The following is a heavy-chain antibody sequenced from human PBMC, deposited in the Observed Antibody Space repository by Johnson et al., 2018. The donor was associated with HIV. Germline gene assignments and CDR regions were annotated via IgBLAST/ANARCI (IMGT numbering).Heavy chain of an antibody. V-gene: IGHV3-66*03. J-gene: IGHJ3*01. CDR3: VKMYYNFWSGYSAQMDAFDV. D-gene: IGHD3-3*01. CDR1: RFTVSRNY. CDR2: ILNDGTNQ. Sequence: VQLVESGGGLIQPGGSLRLSCAASRFTVSRNYMSWVRKAPGQGLEWVAVILNDGTNQFYADSVKGRFTISRDNSKNTLYLEMYSLRVEDTAVYYCVKMYYNFWSGYSAQMDAFDVWGQGTMVTVSS.